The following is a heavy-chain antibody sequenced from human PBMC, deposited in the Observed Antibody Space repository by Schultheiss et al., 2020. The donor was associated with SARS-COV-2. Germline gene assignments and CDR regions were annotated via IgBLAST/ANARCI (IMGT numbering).Heavy chain of an antibody. V-gene: IGHV3-21*01. J-gene: IGHJ5*02. CDR2: ISGSGGST. CDR1: GFIFSRYG. Sequence: GGSLRLSCAASGFIFSRYGMHWVRQAPGKGLEWVSAISGSGGSTYYADSVKGRFTISRDNAKNSLYLQMNSLRAEDTAVYYCASLEPSSLGFGPWGQGTQVTVSS. CDR3: ASLEPSSLGFGP. D-gene: IGHD3-3*01.